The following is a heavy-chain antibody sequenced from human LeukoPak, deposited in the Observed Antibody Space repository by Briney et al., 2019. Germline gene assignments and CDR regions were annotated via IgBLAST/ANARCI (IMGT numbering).Heavy chain of an antibody. J-gene: IGHJ6*03. CDR3: ARGPLHYGSGSYYFYYMDV. D-gene: IGHD3-10*01. CDR2: INPISGGT. Sequence: GAAVKVSCKASGYTFTSYYIHWVRQAPGHGLEWMGWINPISGGTNYAQKFQGRATMTRDTSISTAYMELSSLRSEDTAVYYCARGPLHYGSGSYYFYYMDVWGKGTTVTISS. V-gene: IGHV1-2*02. CDR1: GYTFTSYY.